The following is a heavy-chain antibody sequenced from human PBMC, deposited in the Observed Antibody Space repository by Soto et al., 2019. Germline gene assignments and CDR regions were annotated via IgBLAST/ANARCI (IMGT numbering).Heavy chain of an antibody. CDR1: GFSVSNNH. Sequence: EVQLVETGGGLIQPGGSLRLSCAASGFSVSNNHMSWVRQAPWKGLEWVSLIHIDGNTYYTDAVKGRFTISRDYSKNNLFLQMNNLRAEDTALYYCARDGSGPFGYWGQGTQVTVSS. CDR2: IHIDGNT. D-gene: IGHD2-15*01. V-gene: IGHV3-53*02. CDR3: ARDGSGPFGY. J-gene: IGHJ4*02.